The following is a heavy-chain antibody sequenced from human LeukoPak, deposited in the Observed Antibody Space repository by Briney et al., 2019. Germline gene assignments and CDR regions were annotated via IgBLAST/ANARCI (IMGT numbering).Heavy chain of an antibody. D-gene: IGHD1-1*01. CDR1: GFTFSDYD. CDR2: IGTAGDT. J-gene: IGHJ4*02. CDR3: ARVAKERVGGVYYFDY. Sequence: PGGSLRLSCAASGFTFSDYDMHWVRQATGKGLGWVSAIGTAGDTYYTGSVKGRFTISRENAKNSLYLQMNSLRAGDTAVYYCARVAKERVGGVYYFDYWGQGTLVTASS. V-gene: IGHV3-13*01.